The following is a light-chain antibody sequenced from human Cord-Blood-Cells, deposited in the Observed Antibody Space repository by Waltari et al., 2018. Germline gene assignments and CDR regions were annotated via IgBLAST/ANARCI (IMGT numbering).Light chain of an antibody. J-gene: IGLJ3*02. CDR2: DVS. V-gene: IGLV2-11*01. CDR1: SSDVGGYNY. Sequence: QSALTQPRSVSGSPGQSVTISCTGTSSDVGGYNYVSWYQQHPGKAPKLLIYDVSKRPSGVPDRFSGSTSGNTASLTISGLQAEDEADYYCCSYAGSFWVFGGGTKLTVL. CDR3: CSYAGSFWV.